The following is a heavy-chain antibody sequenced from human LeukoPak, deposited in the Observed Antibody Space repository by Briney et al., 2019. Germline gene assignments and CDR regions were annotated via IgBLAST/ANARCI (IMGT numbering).Heavy chain of an antibody. CDR3: AREAPTSCHDY. D-gene: IGHD2-2*01. Sequence: GGSLRLSCAASGFTFSSYSMNWVRQAPGKGLEWVSSISSSSSYIYYADSVKGRFTISRDNAKNSLYLQMNSLRAEDTAVYYCAREAPTSCHDYWGQGTLVTVSS. V-gene: IGHV3-21*01. CDR1: GFTFSSYS. J-gene: IGHJ4*02. CDR2: ISSSSSYI.